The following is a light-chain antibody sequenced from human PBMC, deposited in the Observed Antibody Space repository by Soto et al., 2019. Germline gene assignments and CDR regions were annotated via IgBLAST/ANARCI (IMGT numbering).Light chain of an antibody. Sequence: DIQMTQSPSNVSASVGDTVTLACRASQSVSGWLAWYQQKPGKAPKLLIYEASTLESGVPSRFSGSGFGTEFTLTISSLQPDDFGTYFCKHYFGYPYTFGQGTELEIK. J-gene: IGKJ2*01. CDR2: EAS. CDR1: QSVSGW. CDR3: KHYFGYPYT. V-gene: IGKV1-5*01.